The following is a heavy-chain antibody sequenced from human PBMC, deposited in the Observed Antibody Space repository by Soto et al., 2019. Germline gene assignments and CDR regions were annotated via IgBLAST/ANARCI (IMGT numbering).Heavy chain of an antibody. CDR2: IVVGSGNT. V-gene: IGHV1-58*01. Sequence: SVKVSCKASGFTFTSSAVQWVRQARGQRLEWIGWIVVGSGNTNYAQKFQERVTITRDMSTSTAYMELSSLRSEDTAVYYCAKEGDYIWGTPPHFDYWGQGTLVTVSS. CDR3: AKEGDYIWGTPPHFDY. D-gene: IGHD3-16*01. J-gene: IGHJ4*02. CDR1: GFTFTSSA.